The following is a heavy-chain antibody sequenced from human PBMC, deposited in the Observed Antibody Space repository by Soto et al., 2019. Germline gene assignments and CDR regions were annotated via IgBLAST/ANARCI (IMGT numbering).Heavy chain of an antibody. Sequence: TSETLSLTCTVSGGSISHYYWSWIRQPPGKGLEWIGYIYYSGTTNYNPSLKSRVTISVDTSKNQFSLRLSSVTAADTAVYYCARAPSLRYIAAAPYGMDVWGQGTTVTVS. D-gene: IGHD6-13*01. CDR3: ARAPSLRYIAAAPYGMDV. J-gene: IGHJ6*02. CDR1: GGSISHYY. V-gene: IGHV4-59*01. CDR2: IYYSGTT.